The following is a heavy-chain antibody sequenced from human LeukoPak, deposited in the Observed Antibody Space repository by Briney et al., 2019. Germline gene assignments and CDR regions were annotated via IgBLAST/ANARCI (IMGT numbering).Heavy chain of an antibody. J-gene: IGHJ5*02. CDR3: ARGSVVTGTNWFDP. D-gene: IGHD2-21*02. Sequence: PSETLSLTCAVYGGSFSGYYWSWIRQPPGKGLEWIGEINHSGSTNYNPSLKSRVTISVDTSKNQFSLKLSSVTAADTAVYYCARGSVVTGTNWFDPWGQGTLVTVSS. CDR1: GGSFSGYY. V-gene: IGHV4-34*01. CDR2: INHSGST.